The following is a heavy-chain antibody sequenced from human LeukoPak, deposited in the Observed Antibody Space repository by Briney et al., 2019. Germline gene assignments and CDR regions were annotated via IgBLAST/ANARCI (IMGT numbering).Heavy chain of an antibody. Sequence: ASVKVSCKASGYTFTGYYMHWVRQAPGQGLEWMGWINPNSGGTNYAQKFQGRVTMTRDTSISTAYMELSRLRSDDTAVYYCARAGYCSSTSCYGYYYYYMDVWGKGTTVTISS. CDR2: INPNSGGT. D-gene: IGHD2-2*01. CDR1: GYTFTGYY. CDR3: ARAGYCSSTSCYGYYYYYMDV. J-gene: IGHJ6*03. V-gene: IGHV1-2*02.